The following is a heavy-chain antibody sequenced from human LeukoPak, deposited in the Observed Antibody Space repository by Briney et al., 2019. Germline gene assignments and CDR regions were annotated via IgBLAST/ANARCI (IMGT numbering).Heavy chain of an antibody. D-gene: IGHD6-19*01. CDR2: IYYSGST. J-gene: IGHJ6*03. CDR3: ARGSPLSVANYYYYMDV. Sequence: TSETLSLTCTVSGGSISSSSYYWGWIRQPPGKGLEWIGYIYYSGSTNYNPSLKGRVTISVDTSKNQFSLKLSSVTAADTAVYYCARGSPLSVANYYYYMDVWGKGTTVTVSS. CDR1: GGSISSSSYY. V-gene: IGHV4-61*05.